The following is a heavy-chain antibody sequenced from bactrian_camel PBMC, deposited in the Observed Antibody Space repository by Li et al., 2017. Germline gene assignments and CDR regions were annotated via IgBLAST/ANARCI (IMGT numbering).Heavy chain of an antibody. CDR3: AARGPYCYTKLSVRDFTY. V-gene: IGHV3-3*01. D-gene: IGHD2*01. CDR2: IVAGDGST. J-gene: IGHJ6*01. Sequence: HVQLVESGGGSVQAGGSQRLSCAASGNTAGRYCMGWFRQAPGGEREAVATIVAGDGSTFYADSVRGRFTVSRDNANNTVNLMMNSLKPEDTAMYYCAARGPYCYTKLSVRDFTYWGQGTQVTVS. CDR1: GNTAGRYC.